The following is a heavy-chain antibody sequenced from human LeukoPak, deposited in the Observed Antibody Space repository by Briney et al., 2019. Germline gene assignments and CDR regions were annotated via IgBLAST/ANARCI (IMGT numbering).Heavy chain of an antibody. Sequence: GESLKISCKGSGYSFTSYWIGWVRQMPGKGLEWIGIIYPGDSDTRYSPSFQGQVTISADKSISTAYLQWSSLKASDTAMYYCARLNVVVVAATHNWFDPWGQGTLVTVSS. CDR3: ARLNVVVVAATHNWFDP. V-gene: IGHV5-51*01. CDR1: GYSFTSYW. J-gene: IGHJ5*02. CDR2: IYPGDSDT. D-gene: IGHD2-15*01.